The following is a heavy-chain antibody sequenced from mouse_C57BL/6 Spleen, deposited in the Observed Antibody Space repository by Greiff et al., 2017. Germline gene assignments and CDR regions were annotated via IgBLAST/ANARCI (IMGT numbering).Heavy chain of an antibody. CDR2: ISDGGSYT. J-gene: IGHJ3*01. CDR1: GFTFSSYA. V-gene: IGHV5-4*03. CDR3: ARRREGFAY. Sequence: EVHLVESGGGLVKPGGSLKLSCAASGFTFSSYAMSWVRQTPEKRLEWVATISDGGSYTYYPDNVKGRFTISRDNAKNNLYLQMSHLKSEDTAMYYCARRREGFAYWGQGTLVTVSA.